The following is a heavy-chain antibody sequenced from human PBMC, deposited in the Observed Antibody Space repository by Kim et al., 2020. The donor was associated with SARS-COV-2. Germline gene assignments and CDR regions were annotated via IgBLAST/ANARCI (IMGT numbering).Heavy chain of an antibody. CDR3: TKDTLYCADSNCYNHYY. Sequence: GGSLRLSCAASGFIFSGYGMHWVRQAPGKGLEWVAFISHDGTKAYYGDSVKGRFTVSRDNSQSTLYVQMNSLRPEDTAVYFCTKDTLYCADSNCYNHYY. CDR1: GFIFSGYG. D-gene: IGHD2-15*01. V-gene: IGHV3-30*18. J-gene: IGHJ6*01. CDR2: ISHDGTKA.